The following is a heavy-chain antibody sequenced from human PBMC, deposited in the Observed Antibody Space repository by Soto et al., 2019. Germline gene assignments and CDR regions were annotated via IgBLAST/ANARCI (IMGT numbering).Heavy chain of an antibody. J-gene: IGHJ4*02. V-gene: IGHV3-9*01. Sequence: EVQLVESGGGLVQPGRSLRLSCAASGFTFDDYAMHWVRQAPGKGLEWVSGISWNSGSIGYADSVKGRFTISRDNCKNSLYLEMNSLRAEDTALYYCAKAFPSRYSAYESAFNYWGQGTLVTVSS. CDR1: GFTFDDYA. CDR2: ISWNSGSI. D-gene: IGHD5-12*01. CDR3: AKAFPSRYSAYESAFNY.